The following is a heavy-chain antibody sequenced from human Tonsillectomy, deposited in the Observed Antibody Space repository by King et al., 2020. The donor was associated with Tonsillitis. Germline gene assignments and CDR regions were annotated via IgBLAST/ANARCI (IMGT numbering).Heavy chain of an antibody. V-gene: IGHV4-34*01. CDR3: ARTRAGFGRGGDFDY. D-gene: IGHD3-10*01. Sequence: VQLQQWGAGLLKPSETLSLTCAVYGGSFSGYYWSWIRQPPGKGLEWIGEINHSGSTNYNPSLKSRVTISVDTSKNQFSLKLSSVTAADTAVYYCARTRAGFGRGGDFDYWGQGTLVTVSS. CDR1: GGSFSGYY. CDR2: INHSGST. J-gene: IGHJ4*02.